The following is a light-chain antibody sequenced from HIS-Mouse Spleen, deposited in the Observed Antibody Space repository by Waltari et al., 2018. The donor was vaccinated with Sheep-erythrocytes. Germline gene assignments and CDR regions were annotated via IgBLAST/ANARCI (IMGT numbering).Light chain of an antibody. CDR2: DVS. J-gene: IGLJ1*01. V-gene: IGLV2-11*01. Sequence: QSALTQPRSVSGSPGQSVTISCTGTSSDVAGYKHVSWYQQHPGKAPKLMIYDVSKRPSGVPDRFSGSKSGNTASLTISGLQAEDEADYYCCSYAGSYNHVFGTGTKVTVL. CDR3: CSYAGSYNHV. CDR1: SSDVAGYKH.